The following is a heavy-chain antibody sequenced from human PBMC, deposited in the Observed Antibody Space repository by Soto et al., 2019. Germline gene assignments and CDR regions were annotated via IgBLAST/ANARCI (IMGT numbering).Heavy chain of an antibody. V-gene: IGHV4-38-2*01. Sequence: PSATLSLTCAVSGDSISNGYYWAWRRQPPGKVVEWLASIYHTGTTYYNPSLASRVTISVDTSKNQFSLRLSSVTAADSAVYYCARKESVGYYQYLGQGTLVTVSS. D-gene: IGHD3-3*01. CDR1: GDSISNGYY. J-gene: IGHJ4*02. CDR3: ARKESVGYYQY. CDR2: IYHTGTT.